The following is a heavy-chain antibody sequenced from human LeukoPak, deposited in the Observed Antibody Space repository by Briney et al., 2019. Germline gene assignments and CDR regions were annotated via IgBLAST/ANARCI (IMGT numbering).Heavy chain of an antibody. CDR2: ITGDGGGP. CDR3: AKDIANYYYYGMDV. CDR1: GFTFDDYA. Sequence: SGGSLRLSCAASGFTFDDYAMHWVRQAPGKGLEWISLITGDGGGPYYADSVKGRFTISRDNSKNSLYLQMNSLRTEDTALYYCAKDIANYYYYGMDVWGQGTTVTVSS. J-gene: IGHJ6*02. V-gene: IGHV3-43*02.